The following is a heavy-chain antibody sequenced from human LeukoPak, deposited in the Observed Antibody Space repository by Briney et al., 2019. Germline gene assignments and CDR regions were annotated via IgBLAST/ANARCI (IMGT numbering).Heavy chain of an antibody. CDR1: GYTFTSYG. CDR3: ARVLSYPVTTVIDY. J-gene: IGHJ4*02. Sequence: ASVKVSCKASGYTFTSYGISWVRQAPGQGLEWMGWISAYNGNTNYAQKLQGRVTMTTVTSTSTAYMELRSLRSDDTAVYYCARVLSYPVTTVIDYWGQGTLVTVSS. D-gene: IGHD4-17*01. CDR2: ISAYNGNT. V-gene: IGHV1-18*04.